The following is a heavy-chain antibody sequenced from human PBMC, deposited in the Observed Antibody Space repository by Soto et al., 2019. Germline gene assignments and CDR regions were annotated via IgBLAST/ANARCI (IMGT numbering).Heavy chain of an antibody. CDR3: AREVEYYDSSAPRGWFDP. CDR1: GGSISSGGYY. CDR2: IYYSGST. Sequence: SETLSLTCTVSGGSISSGGYYWSWIRQHPGKGLEWIGYIYYSGSTNYNPSLKSRVTISVDTSKNQFSLKLSSVTAADTAVYYCAREVEYYDSSAPRGWFDPWGQGTLVTVSS. D-gene: IGHD3-22*01. J-gene: IGHJ5*02. V-gene: IGHV4-61*08.